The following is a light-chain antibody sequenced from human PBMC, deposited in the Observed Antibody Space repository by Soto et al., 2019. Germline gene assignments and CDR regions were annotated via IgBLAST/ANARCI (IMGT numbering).Light chain of an antibody. Sequence: QTVVTQSPSASASLGAPVTLTCTLSSAHSGYVIAWHQQQPEKGPRYLLKINRDGSHTRGDGIPDRFSGSNSGAECTLTISSLQSEDEADYYCQTWGPGIRVFGGGTKLTVL. J-gene: IGLJ2*01. CDR2: INRDGSH. CDR3: QTWGPGIRV. V-gene: IGLV4-69*01. CDR1: SAHSGYV.